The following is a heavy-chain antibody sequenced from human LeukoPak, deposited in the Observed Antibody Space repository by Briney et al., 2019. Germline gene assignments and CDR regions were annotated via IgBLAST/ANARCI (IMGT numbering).Heavy chain of an antibody. CDR3: ASRSGWRYFDY. J-gene: IGHJ4*02. D-gene: IGHD6-19*01. Sequence: GGSLRLSCAASGFTFSDAWMSWVRQAPGKGLEWVSAISGSGGSTYYADSVKGRFTISRDNSKNTLYLRMNSLRAEDTAVYYCASRSGWRYFDYWGQRTLVTVSS. V-gene: IGHV3-23*01. CDR2: ISGSGGST. CDR1: GFTFSDAW.